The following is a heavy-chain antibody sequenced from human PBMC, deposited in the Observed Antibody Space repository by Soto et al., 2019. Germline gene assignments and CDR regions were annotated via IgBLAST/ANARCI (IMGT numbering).Heavy chain of an antibody. Sequence: PSETLSLTCTVSGGSISSGGYYWSWIRQHPGKGLEWIGYIYYSGSTYYNPSLKSRVTISVDTSKNQFSLKLSSVTAADTAVYYCANWNQIVATNDNWFDPWGQGTLVTVSS. J-gene: IGHJ5*02. D-gene: IGHD5-12*01. CDR2: IYYSGST. V-gene: IGHV4-31*03. CDR1: GGSISSGGYY. CDR3: ANWNQIVATNDNWFDP.